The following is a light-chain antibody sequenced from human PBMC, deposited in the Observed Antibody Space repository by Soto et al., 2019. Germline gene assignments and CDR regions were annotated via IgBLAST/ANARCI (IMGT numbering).Light chain of an antibody. V-gene: IGKV1-5*03. Sequence: DIQMTQSPSTLSGSVGDRVTITCRASQTISSWLAWYQQKPGKAPKLLIYKASTLTSGVPSRFSGSGSGTEFTLTSSSLQPDDFATYYCQHYNSYSEAFGQGTKVELK. CDR1: QTISSW. CDR2: KAS. J-gene: IGKJ1*01. CDR3: QHYNSYSEA.